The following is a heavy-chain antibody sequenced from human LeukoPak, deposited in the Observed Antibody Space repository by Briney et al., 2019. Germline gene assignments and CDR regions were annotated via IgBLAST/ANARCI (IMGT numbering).Heavy chain of an antibody. D-gene: IGHD3-16*02. CDR3: ARHDNDYVWGSYRTGYYFDY. J-gene: IGHJ4*02. CDR2: IYYSGST. V-gene: IGHV4-59*08. Sequence: SETLSLTCTVSGGSISSYYWSWIRQPPGKGLEWIGYIYYSGSTNYNPSLKSRVTISVDTSKNQFSLKLSSVSAADTAVYYCARHDNDYVWGSYRTGYYFDYWGQGTLVTVSS. CDR1: GGSISSYY.